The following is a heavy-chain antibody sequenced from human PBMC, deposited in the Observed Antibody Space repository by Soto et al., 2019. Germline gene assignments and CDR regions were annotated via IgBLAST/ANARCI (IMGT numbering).Heavy chain of an antibody. CDR3: ARDPTP. CDR2: IYYSGST. V-gene: IGHV4-31*03. J-gene: IGHJ5*02. CDR1: GGSISGGGYY. Sequence: QVQLQESGPGLVKPSQTLSLTCTVSGGSISGGGYYWSWLRQPPGKGLEWLGYIYYSGSTYYNPSRKSRDTRPVDTSKNQCSLKLSSVTAADTAVYYGARDPTPWGQGTLVTVSS.